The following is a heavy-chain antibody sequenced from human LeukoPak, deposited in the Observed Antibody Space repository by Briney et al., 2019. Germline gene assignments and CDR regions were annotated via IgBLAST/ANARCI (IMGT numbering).Heavy chain of an antibody. CDR1: GGSISSGGYS. Sequence: SETLSLTCAVSGGSISSGGYSWSWIRQPSGKGLEWIGYIYHSGSTYYNPSLKSRVTISVDRSKNQFSLKLSSVTAADTAVYYCARAEDYSSILNFDYWGQGTLVTVSS. J-gene: IGHJ4*02. CDR3: ARAEDYSSILNFDY. CDR2: IYHSGST. D-gene: IGHD6-13*01. V-gene: IGHV4-30-2*01.